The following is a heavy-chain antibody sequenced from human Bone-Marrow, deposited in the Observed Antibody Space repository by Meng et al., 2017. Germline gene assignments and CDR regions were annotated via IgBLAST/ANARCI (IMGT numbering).Heavy chain of an antibody. Sequence: VQGSESGAKVKTPGAALNVSCKASGYTFTAYDMHRGAQAPGQGREWMGRINPNSGGTNYAQKFQGRVTMTRDTSISTAYMELSRLRSDDTAVYYCARGVVGAPCDWGQGTLVTVSS. CDR3: ARGVVGAPCD. D-gene: IGHD1-26*01. CDR2: INPNSGGT. J-gene: IGHJ4*02. CDR1: GYTFTAYD. V-gene: IGHV1-2*06.